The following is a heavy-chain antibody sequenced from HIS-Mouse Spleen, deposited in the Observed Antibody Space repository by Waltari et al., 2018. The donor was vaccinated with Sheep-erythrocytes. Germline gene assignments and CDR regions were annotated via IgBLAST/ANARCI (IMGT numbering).Heavy chain of an antibody. V-gene: IGHV1-2*02. J-gene: IGHJ6*02. CDR3: ARVSTYCSSTSCYHLYYYYGMDV. D-gene: IGHD2-2*01. CDR1: GNTFTAHY. CDR2: INPNSGGT. Sequence: QVQLVQSGAEVKKPGASVKVSCKASGNTFTAHYMHWVRQAPGQGLEWMGWINPNSGGTNYAQKFQGRVTMTRDTSISTAYMELSRLRSDDTAVYYCARVSTYCSSTSCYHLYYYYGMDVWGQGTTVTVSS.